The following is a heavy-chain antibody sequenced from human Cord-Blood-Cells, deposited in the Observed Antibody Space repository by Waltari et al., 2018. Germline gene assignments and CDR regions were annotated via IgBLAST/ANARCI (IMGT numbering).Heavy chain of an antibody. V-gene: IGHV1-69*01. CDR2: IIPIFGTA. Sequence: QVQLVQSGAEVKKPGSSVKVSCQASGGTFSSYAISWVRRAPGQGLEWMGGIIPIFGTANYAQKFQGRVTITADESTSTAYMELSSLRSEDTAVYYCARAPKIYDFWSGYYDYWGQGTLVTVSS. D-gene: IGHD3-3*01. CDR3: ARAPKIYDFWSGYYDY. CDR1: GGTFSSYA. J-gene: IGHJ4*02.